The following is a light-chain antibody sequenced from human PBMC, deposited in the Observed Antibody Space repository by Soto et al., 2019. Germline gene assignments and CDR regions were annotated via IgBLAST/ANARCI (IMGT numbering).Light chain of an antibody. Sequence: QSALTQPASVSGSPGQSITISCTGTSSDVGAYNYVSSYQHHPGKAPKLMIYDVTNRPSGVSNRFSGSKSGNSASLTISGLQADDEADYYCSSYTTSSSLYVFGTGTKVTVL. CDR2: DVT. J-gene: IGLJ1*01. CDR1: SSDVGAYNY. V-gene: IGLV2-14*03. CDR3: SSYTTSSSLYV.